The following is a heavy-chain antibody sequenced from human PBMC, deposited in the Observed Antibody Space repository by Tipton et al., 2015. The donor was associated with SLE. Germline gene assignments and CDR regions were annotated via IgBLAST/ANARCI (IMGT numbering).Heavy chain of an antibody. CDR2: IFYSGRT. Sequence: TLSLTCTVSGDSIIRSNYYWGWIRQPPGKGLAYIGSIFYSGRTYYNPSLKSRVTMSVDTSKNQFSLSVNSVTAADTAVYYCARSMLTTKRVFDYWGQGTLVTVSS. CDR1: GDSIIRSNYY. J-gene: IGHJ4*02. CDR3: ARSMLTTKRVFDY. V-gene: IGHV4-39*07. D-gene: IGHD3-16*01.